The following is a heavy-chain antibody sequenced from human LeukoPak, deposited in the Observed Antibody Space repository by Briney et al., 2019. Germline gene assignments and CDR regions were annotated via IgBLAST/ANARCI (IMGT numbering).Heavy chain of an antibody. CDR2: IYYSGST. CDR1: GGSISSSTSC. V-gene: IGHV4-39*01. J-gene: IGHJ4*02. D-gene: IGHD6-19*01. CDR3: ARHASGWYVDY. Sequence: SETLSLTCTVSGGSISSSTSCWGWIRQPPGKGLEWSVSIYYSGSTYYNPSLKSRVTISIDTSKKQFSLKLSSVPAADTAVYYCARHASGWYVDYWGQGTPVTVSS.